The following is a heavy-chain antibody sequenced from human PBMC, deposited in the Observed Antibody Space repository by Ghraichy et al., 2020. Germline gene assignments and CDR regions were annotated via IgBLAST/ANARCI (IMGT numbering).Heavy chain of an antibody. D-gene: IGHD2-2*01. Sequence: SVKVSCKATGGSFRNFAINWVRQVPGQGLEWMGGIIDVSGSTNYAQRFQGRLTITADESTSTANMELRSLRSEDTAVYSCATSSYCTTTTCYQFYGLDVWCQGTTVNVSS. V-gene: IGHV1-69*13. CDR2: IIDVSGST. CDR3: ATSSYCTTTTCYQFYGLDV. CDR1: GGSFRNFA. J-gene: IGHJ6*02.